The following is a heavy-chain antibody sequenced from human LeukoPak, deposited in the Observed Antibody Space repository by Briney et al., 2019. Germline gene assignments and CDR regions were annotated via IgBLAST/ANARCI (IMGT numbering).Heavy chain of an antibody. V-gene: IGHV3-21*01. Sequence: SGGSLRLSCAASGFTFSSYSMDWVRQAPGKGLEWVSSISSSSSYIYYADSVKGRFTISRDNAKNSLYLQMNSLRAEDTAVYYCARDPRWGGVIVNYFDYWGQGTLVTVSS. D-gene: IGHD3-16*02. CDR2: ISSSSSYI. J-gene: IGHJ4*02. CDR3: ARDPRWGGVIVNYFDY. CDR1: GFTFSSYS.